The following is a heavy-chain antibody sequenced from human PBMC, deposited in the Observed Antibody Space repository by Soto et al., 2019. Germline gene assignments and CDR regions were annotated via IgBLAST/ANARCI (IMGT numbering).Heavy chain of an antibody. V-gene: IGHV4-59*08. CDR2: VYNPGGT. CDR3: VRQGIGSLHGLVDV. CDR1: SGPSSSHN. D-gene: IGHD1-26*01. Sequence: QVQLQQSGPGLVKPSETLSLTCTVSSGPSSSHNWGWIRQSPGRGLEWIGYVYNPGGTSYNPSLKSRVTISADTSANHISLTLSFVTAAVSAIYYCVRQGIGSLHGLVDVWGQGTTVSVSS. J-gene: IGHJ6*02.